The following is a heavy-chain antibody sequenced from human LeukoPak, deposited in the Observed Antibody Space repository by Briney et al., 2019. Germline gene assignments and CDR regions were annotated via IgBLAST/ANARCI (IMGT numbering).Heavy chain of an antibody. Sequence: PSETLSLTCAVSXDSTNGNYWSWVRQSPGKGLEWIGEVHRSGSTNYKPSLKRRVTISIDRSKNQISLDLTSVTAADTAVYYCARGRGGYDPHWFDPWGQGTLVTVSS. J-gene: IGHJ5*02. CDR3: ARGRGGYDPHWFDP. CDR2: VHRSGST. CDR1: XDSTNGNY. V-gene: IGHV4-4*02. D-gene: IGHD5-12*01.